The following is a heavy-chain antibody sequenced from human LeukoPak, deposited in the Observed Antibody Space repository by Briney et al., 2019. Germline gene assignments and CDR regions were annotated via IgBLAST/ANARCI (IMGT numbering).Heavy chain of an antibody. Sequence: GGSLRLSCAASGFTFSNYAMRWVRQAPGKGLEWVSGISGSGDSTYYADSVKGRFTISRDNSKNTLYLQMNSLRAEDTAVYYCAKGYCSGGSCYSGGGPYYYYYMDVWGKGTTVTVSS. CDR2: ISGSGDST. CDR1: GFTFSNYA. J-gene: IGHJ6*03. V-gene: IGHV3-23*01. CDR3: AKGYCSGGSCYSGGGPYYYYYMDV. D-gene: IGHD2-15*01.